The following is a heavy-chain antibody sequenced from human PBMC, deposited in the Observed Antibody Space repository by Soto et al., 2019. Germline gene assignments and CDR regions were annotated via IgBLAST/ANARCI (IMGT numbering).Heavy chain of an antibody. D-gene: IGHD2-8*01. V-gene: IGHV3-48*04. Sequence: PGGSLRLACAASGFTFSSYSMNWVRQAPGKGLEWVAHISIGGRTINYADSVKGRFTISRDDAENSLNLHMNSLGAEDTALYYCVRDQVYLYDISGRPVNGIDVWGQGTMVTVSS. CDR1: GFTFSSYS. CDR2: ISIGGRTI. J-gene: IGHJ3*01. CDR3: VRDQVYLYDISGRPVNGIDV.